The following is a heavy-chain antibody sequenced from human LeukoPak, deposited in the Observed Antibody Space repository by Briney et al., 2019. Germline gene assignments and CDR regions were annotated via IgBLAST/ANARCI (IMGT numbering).Heavy chain of an antibody. CDR3: ASTVYGDYTPLDY. V-gene: IGHV3-9*01. CDR1: GFTFDDYA. CDR2: ISWNSGSI. D-gene: IGHD4-17*01. Sequence: GGSLRLSCAASGFTFDDYAMHWVRQAPGKGLEWVSGISWNSGSIGYTDSVKGRFTISRDNAKNSLYLQMNSLRAEDTAVYYCASTVYGDYTPLDYWGQGTLVTVSS. J-gene: IGHJ4*02.